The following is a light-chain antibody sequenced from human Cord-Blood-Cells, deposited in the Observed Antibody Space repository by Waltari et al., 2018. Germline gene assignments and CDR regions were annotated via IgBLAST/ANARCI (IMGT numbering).Light chain of an antibody. CDR1: QSISSW. Sequence: DIQMTQSPSTLSASVGDRVTITCRASQSISSWLAWYQQKPGKAPKLLINDASSLESGVPSRVSGSGSGTEFTLTSSSLQPDDFATYYCQQYNSYSTTFGQGTKLEIK. CDR3: QQYNSYSTT. CDR2: DAS. V-gene: IGKV1-5*01. J-gene: IGKJ2*01.